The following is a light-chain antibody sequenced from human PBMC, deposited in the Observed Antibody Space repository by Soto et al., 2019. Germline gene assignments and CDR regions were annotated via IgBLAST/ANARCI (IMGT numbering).Light chain of an antibody. Sequence: EFVLTQSPDTLSLSPGQRASLSLRASQSVGSAYLAWYQQKPGQAPRLLISGASKRATGIPDRFSGSGSGTDFPLTISRLEAEDFAVYYCQQSDLSHQWGYTFGQGTKLEIK. V-gene: IGKV3-20*01. CDR3: QQSDLSHQWGYT. J-gene: IGKJ2*01. CDR1: QSVGSAY. CDR2: GAS.